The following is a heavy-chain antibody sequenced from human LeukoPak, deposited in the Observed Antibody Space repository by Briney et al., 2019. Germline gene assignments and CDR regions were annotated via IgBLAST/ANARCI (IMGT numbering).Heavy chain of an antibody. CDR2: IYYTGST. V-gene: IGHV4-31*03. J-gene: IGHJ3*02. CDR1: GGSVSSGGYY. Sequence: SETLSLTCTVSGGSVSSGGYYWVWIRQRPGKGLEWIGYIYYTGSTSYNPSLKSRLTIAVYTAKNQFSLKLSSVTAADTAVYYCARPLNTVHDTFDMWGQGTMVTVSS. CDR3: ARPLNTVHDTFDM. D-gene: IGHD4-11*01.